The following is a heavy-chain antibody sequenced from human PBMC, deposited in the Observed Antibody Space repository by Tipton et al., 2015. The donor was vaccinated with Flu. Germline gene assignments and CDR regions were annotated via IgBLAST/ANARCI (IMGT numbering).Heavy chain of an antibody. CDR3: ARDTFRYCSGASCLSDYYYYGMDV. J-gene: IGHJ6*02. CDR2: IYYNGNT. V-gene: IGHV4-59*01. D-gene: IGHD2-15*01. CDR1: GGSISSYY. Sequence: TLSLTCTVSGGSISSYYWSWIRQPPGKGLEWIGYIYYNGNTNYNPSLKSRVTISVDTSKNQFSLNLSSVTAADTAVYYCARDTFRYCSGASCLSDYYYYGMDVWGQGTTVTVSS.